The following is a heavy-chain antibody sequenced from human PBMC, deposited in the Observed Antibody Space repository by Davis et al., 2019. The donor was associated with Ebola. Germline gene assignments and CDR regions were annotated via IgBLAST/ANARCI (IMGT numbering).Heavy chain of an antibody. D-gene: IGHD2-8*02. CDR3: ARVGLGYCTGGVYYRKGRHYFDY. J-gene: IGHJ4*02. CDR1: GGSVSSGSYY. Sequence: SETLSLTCTVSGGSVSSGSYYWSWIRQPPGKGLEWIGEINHSGSTNYNPSLKSRVTISVDTSKNQFSLKLSSVTAADTAVYYCARVGLGYCTGGVYYRKGRHYFDYWGQGTLVTVSS. V-gene: IGHV4-39*07. CDR2: INHSGST.